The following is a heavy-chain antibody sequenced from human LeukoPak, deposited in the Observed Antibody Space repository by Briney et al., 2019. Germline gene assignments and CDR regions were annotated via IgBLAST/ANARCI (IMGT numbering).Heavy chain of an antibody. J-gene: IGHJ4*02. Sequence: GGSLRLSCAASAFTFSSYAMSWVRQAPGKGLEWVAGLSSGGGTTYYAESVKGRFTISRDNSKNTLYLQMNSLRAEDTAVYYCAKDLLRGPIGFDYWGQGTLVTVSS. CDR1: AFTFSSYA. CDR3: AKDLLRGPIGFDY. CDR2: LSSGGGTT. V-gene: IGHV3-23*01.